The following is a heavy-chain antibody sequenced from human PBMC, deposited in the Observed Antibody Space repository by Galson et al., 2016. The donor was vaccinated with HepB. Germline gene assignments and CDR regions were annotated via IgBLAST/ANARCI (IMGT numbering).Heavy chain of an antibody. J-gene: IGHJ3*02. Sequence: SVKVSCRASGYSFTSHSISWVRQAPGQGLEWMGYITTYSGDTYYAPNLQGRVTVTTDTSTRTAYMELRRLRSDDTAVYYCAIGYGAETPGDAFDIWGRGTVVTVSS. D-gene: IGHD5-12*01. CDR1: GYSFTSHS. V-gene: IGHV1-18*01. CDR3: AIGYGAETPGDAFDI. CDR2: ITTYSGDT.